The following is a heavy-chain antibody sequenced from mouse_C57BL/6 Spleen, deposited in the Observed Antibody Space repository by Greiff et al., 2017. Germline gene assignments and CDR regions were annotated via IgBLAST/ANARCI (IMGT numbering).Heavy chain of an antibody. CDR3: ARSKTAQATDY. CDR2: IYPGDGDT. D-gene: IGHD3-2*02. Sequence: QVQLQQSGPELVKPGASVKISCKASGYAFSSSWMNWVKQRPGKGLEWIGRIYPGDGDTNYNGKFKGKATLTADKSSSTAYMQLSSLISEDSAVYFCARSKTAQATDYWGQGTTLTVSS. CDR1: GYAFSSSW. V-gene: IGHV1-82*01. J-gene: IGHJ2*01.